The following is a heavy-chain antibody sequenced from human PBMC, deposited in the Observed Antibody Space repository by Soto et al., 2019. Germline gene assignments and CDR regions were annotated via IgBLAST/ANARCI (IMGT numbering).Heavy chain of an antibody. Sequence: EVHLLESGGGLVQPGESLRLSCAASGFTFSYYAMRWVRQAPGKGLEWVSSVSGSGGDTYYADSVKGRFTVSRDNSKNTLDLQMNSLGGEDTAVYYCSNGEGRYFADCGQGTLVTVCS. V-gene: IGHV3-23*01. J-gene: IGHJ4*02. CDR2: VSGSGGDT. CDR1: GFTFSYYA. D-gene: IGHD3-10*01. CDR3: SNGEGRYFAD.